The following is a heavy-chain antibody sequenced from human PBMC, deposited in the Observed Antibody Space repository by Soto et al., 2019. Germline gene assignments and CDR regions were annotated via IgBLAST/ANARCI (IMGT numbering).Heavy chain of an antibody. CDR3: ARRSSYDAFDI. Sequence: PGGSLRLSCAASGFNFSDYYMSWIRQAPGKGLEWVSYISSSSSYTNYADSVKGRFTISRDNAKNSLYLQMNSLRAEDTAVYYCARRSSYDAFDIWGQGTMVTVSS. CDR2: ISSSSSYT. V-gene: IGHV3-11*06. D-gene: IGHD6-13*01. J-gene: IGHJ3*02. CDR1: GFNFSDYY.